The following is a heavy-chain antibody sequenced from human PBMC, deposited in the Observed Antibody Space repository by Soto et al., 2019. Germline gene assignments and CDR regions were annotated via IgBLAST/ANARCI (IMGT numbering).Heavy chain of an antibody. Sequence: QVQLRESGPGLVKPSETLSLICSDSGGSITNTNWGWFRLPPGKGLEWIGYIRDDGSTSYNPSLSVRVTMSLDTSKKEFSLKLTSVTAADTAVYYCMRQGFGVLHGLVDVWGQGTTVTVSS. CDR3: MRQGFGVLHGLVDV. D-gene: IGHD3-10*01. CDR2: IRDDGST. CDR1: GGSITNTN. V-gene: IGHV4-59*08. J-gene: IGHJ6*02.